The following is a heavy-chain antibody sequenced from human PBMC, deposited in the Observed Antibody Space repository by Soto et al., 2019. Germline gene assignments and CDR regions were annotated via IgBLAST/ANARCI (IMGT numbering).Heavy chain of an antibody. CDR1: GGSISSGSYY. D-gene: IGHD5-18*01. Sequence: PENLRVTCTVSGGSISSGSYYCGWIRQPPEKVLEWIGSMYYSGSTYYNPSLKSRVTIXXXXSXNXFXLXXXSVTXADTAVYYCAKVNPGYSYATDESLQHWGQCTLVT. J-gene: IGHJ1*01. CDR2: MYYSGST. CDR3: AKVNPGYSYATDESLQH. V-gene: IGHV4-39*01.